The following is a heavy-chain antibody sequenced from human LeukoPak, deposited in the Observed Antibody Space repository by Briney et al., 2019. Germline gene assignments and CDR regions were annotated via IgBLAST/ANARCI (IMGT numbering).Heavy chain of an antibody. CDR1: GGSISSGDYY. J-gene: IGHJ3*02. D-gene: IGHD3-22*01. V-gene: IGHV4-30-4*08. CDR2: IYYSGGT. Sequence: SETLSLTCTVSGGSISSGDYYWSWIRQPPGKGLEWIGYIYYSGGTYYNPSLKSRVTISVDTSKNQFSLKLSSVTAADTAVYYCARVTYYDSSGYPRGAFDIWGQGTMVTVSS. CDR3: ARVTYYDSSGYPRGAFDI.